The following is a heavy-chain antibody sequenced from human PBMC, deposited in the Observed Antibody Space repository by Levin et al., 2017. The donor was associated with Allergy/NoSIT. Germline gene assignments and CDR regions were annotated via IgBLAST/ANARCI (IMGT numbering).Heavy chain of an antibody. Sequence: LSLTCAASGFTFSSYWMSWVRQAPGKGLEWVANIKQDGSEKYYVDSVKGRFTISRDNAKNSLYLQMNSLRAEDTAVYYCARDCSSGSCRRGGFDPWGQGTLVTVSS. CDR2: IKQDGSEK. V-gene: IGHV3-7*01. D-gene: IGHD2-15*01. CDR1: GFTFSSYW. CDR3: ARDCSSGSCRRGGFDP. J-gene: IGHJ5*02.